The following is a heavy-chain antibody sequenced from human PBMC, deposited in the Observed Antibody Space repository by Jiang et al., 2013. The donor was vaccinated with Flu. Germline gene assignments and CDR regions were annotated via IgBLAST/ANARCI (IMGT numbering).Heavy chain of an antibody. CDR1: GFPFSDFA. D-gene: IGHD4-11*01. CDR2: IFGLGGE. CDR3: AKFNGALYSNYYFDY. Sequence: VQLLESGGGVVQPGGSLRLSCAASGFPFSDFAMGWVRQAPGKGLEWVATIFGLGGEYYTDSVRGRFTISRDNSENTLYLQMNSLRAADAAVYFCAKFNGALYSNYYFDYWGREPWSPSPQ. V-gene: IGHV3-23*01. J-gene: IGHJ4*02.